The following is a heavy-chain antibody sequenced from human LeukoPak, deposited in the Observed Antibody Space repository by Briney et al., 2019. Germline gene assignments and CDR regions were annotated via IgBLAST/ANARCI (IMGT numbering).Heavy chain of an antibody. D-gene: IGHD6-19*01. CDR2: IYYSGST. CDR1: GGSISSYY. V-gene: IGHV4-59*01. Sequence: PSETLSLTCTVSGGSISSYYWSWIRQPPGKGLEWIGYIYYSGSTNYNPSLKSRVTISVDTSKNQFSLKLSSVTAADTAVYYCARDQGSSGWYGRYGMDVWGQGTTVTVSS. CDR3: ARDQGSSGWYGRYGMDV. J-gene: IGHJ6*02.